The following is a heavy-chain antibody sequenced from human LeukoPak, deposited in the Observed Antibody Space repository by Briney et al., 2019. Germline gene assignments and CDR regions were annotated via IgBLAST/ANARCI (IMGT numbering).Heavy chain of an antibody. CDR2: IIPIFGTA. CDR1: GGTFSSYA. J-gene: IGHJ3*02. V-gene: IGHV1-69*05. D-gene: IGHD3-16*01. CDR3: ARAQPNFPGGKSSPGRGAFDI. Sequence: GASVKVSCKASGGTFSSYAISWVRQAPGQGLEWMGGIIPIFGTANYAQKFQGRVTITTDESTSTAYMELSSLRSEDTAVYYCARAQPNFPGGKSSPGRGAFDIWGQGTMVTVSS.